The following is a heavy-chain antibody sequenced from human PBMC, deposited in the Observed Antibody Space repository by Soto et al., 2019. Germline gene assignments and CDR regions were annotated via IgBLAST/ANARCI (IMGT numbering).Heavy chain of an antibody. V-gene: IGHV1-18*04. CDR1: TFPFTNYG. J-gene: IGHJ6*02. CDR2: ISPYNGNI. Sequence: ASVKVSCKASTFPFTNYGISWVRQAPGEGLEWMGWISPYNGNINYSQKFQGRVTMTTDTATSTTFMELRSLRSDDTAVYYCARDPPITGSLRGTPLMAVWGQGTTVTVSS. CDR3: ARDPPITGSLRGTPLMAV. D-gene: IGHD1-20*01.